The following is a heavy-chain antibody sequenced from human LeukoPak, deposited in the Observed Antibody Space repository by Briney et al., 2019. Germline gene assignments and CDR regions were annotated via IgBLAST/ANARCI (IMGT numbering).Heavy chain of an antibody. Sequence: ASVKVSCKTSGYTFTNYGISWVRQAPGQGLEWMGWISAYNGYTNYAQKLQVRVTMTTDTSTSTAYMELRSLTSDDTAVYYCARDKAVTTELTQYFQHWGQGTLVTVSS. V-gene: IGHV1-18*01. D-gene: IGHD4-11*01. CDR1: GYTFTNYG. CDR2: ISAYNGYT. CDR3: ARDKAVTTELTQYFQH. J-gene: IGHJ1*01.